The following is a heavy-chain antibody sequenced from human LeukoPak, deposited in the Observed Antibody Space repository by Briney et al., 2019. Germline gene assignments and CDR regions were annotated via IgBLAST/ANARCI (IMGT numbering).Heavy chain of an antibody. Sequence: ASVKVSCKASGYTFTGYYIHWGRQAPGQGLEWMGWINPNSGGTDYAQKFQGGVTMTRDTSISTAYMELNRLRSDDTAVYYCARQARELGDAFDIWGQGTMVTVSS. CDR1: GYTFTGYY. CDR3: ARQARELGDAFDI. D-gene: IGHD3-10*01. V-gene: IGHV1-2*02. CDR2: INPNSGGT. J-gene: IGHJ3*02.